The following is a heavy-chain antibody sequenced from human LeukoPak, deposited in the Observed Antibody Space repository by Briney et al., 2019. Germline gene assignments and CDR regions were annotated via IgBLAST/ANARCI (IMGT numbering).Heavy chain of an antibody. CDR1: GGSISSSSYY. V-gene: IGHV4-39*01. CDR3: ARSARDYYYYYMDV. J-gene: IGHJ6*03. Sequence: PSETLSLTCTVSGGSISSSSYYWGWIRQPPGKGLEWIGSIYYSGSTYYNPSLKSRVTISVDTSKNQFSLKLSSVTAADTAVYYYARSARDYYYYYMDVWGKGTTVTVSS. CDR2: IYYSGST.